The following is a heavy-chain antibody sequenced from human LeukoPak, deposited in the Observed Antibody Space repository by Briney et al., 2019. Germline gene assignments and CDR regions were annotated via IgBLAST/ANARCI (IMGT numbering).Heavy chain of an antibody. Sequence: SETLSLTCAVYGGSFSGYYWSWIRQPPGKGLEWIGEINHSGSTNYNPSLKSRVTISVDTSKKQFSLKVRSVTAADTAVYYCARKEGGQLVNTRRWFDPWGQGTLVTVSS. V-gene: IGHV4-34*01. CDR2: INHSGST. CDR1: GGSFSGYY. J-gene: IGHJ5*02. D-gene: IGHD6-13*01. CDR3: ARKEGGQLVNTRRWFDP.